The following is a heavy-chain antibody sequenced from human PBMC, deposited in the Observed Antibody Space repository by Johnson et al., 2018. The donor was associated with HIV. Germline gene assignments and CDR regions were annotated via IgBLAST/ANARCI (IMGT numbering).Heavy chain of an antibody. D-gene: IGHD6-19*01. CDR2: VSYDGSNI. J-gene: IGHJ3*02. V-gene: IGHV3-30*04. CDR1: GFTFTSYA. Sequence: QMQLVESGGGLVQPGRSLRLSCAASGFTFTSYAMHWIRQAPGKGLEWVALVSYDGSNIHYADSVKGRFTISRDSSKNTMYLQMNSLRAEDTAVYYWARGRAVAGTRAFDIWGQGTMVTVSS. CDR3: ARGRAVAGTRAFDI.